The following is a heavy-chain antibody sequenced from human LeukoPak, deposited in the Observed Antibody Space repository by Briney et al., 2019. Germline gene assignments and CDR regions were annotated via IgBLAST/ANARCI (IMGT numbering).Heavy chain of an antibody. J-gene: IGHJ4*02. CDR1: GGSISSSSYY. CDR3: ARQGRYGDYVSY. D-gene: IGHD4-17*01. V-gene: IGHV4-39*01. CDR2: IYYSGTT. Sequence: SETLSLTCTVSGGSISSSSYYWDWIRQPPGKGLEWIGNIYYSGTTYYNPSLKSRVTISVDTSKNQFSLKLSSVTAADTAVYYCARQGRYGDYVSYWGQGTLVTVSS.